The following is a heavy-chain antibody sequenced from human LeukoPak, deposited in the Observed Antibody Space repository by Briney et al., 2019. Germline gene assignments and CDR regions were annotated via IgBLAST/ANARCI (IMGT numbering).Heavy chain of an antibody. V-gene: IGHV3-11*06. CDR3: ARKTYYYDSGSYSKSYYFDY. Sequence: GGSLRLSCAASGFTFTDFYMSWIRQARGKGLEWLSVISRSSTDTNYADSVKGRFTISRDNAKNSLFLRLNSLRAEDTAVYYCARKTYYYDSGSYSKSYYFDYWGQGTLVTVSS. CDR1: GFTFTDFY. CDR2: ISRSSTDT. J-gene: IGHJ4*02. D-gene: IGHD3-10*01.